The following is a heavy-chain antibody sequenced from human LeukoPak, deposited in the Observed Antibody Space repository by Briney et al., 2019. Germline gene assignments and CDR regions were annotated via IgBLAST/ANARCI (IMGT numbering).Heavy chain of an antibody. D-gene: IGHD3-10*01. Sequence: GGSLRLSCAASGFTFSSYEMNWVRQAPGKGLEWVSYISSSGSTIYYADSVKGRFTISRDNAKNSLYLQMNSLRAEDTAVYYCAGQYGSGSYEDYFDYWGQGTLVTVSS. CDR2: ISSSGSTI. CDR1: GFTFSSYE. CDR3: AGQYGSGSYEDYFDY. V-gene: IGHV3-48*03. J-gene: IGHJ4*02.